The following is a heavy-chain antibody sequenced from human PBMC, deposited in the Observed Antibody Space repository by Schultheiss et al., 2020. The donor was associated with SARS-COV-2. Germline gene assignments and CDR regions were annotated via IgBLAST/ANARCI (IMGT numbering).Heavy chain of an antibody. CDR1: GFTFSSYG. CDR3: ATEAWYRSDS. V-gene: IGHV3-7*03. D-gene: IGHD6-13*01. Sequence: GGSLRLSCAASGFTFSSYGMHWVRQAPGKGLEWVAKIGRTGYDASQTHYVDSVRGRFTISRDDTKRSLFLQMNNLRLEDTAVYYCATEAWYRSDSWGQGVSVTVSS. J-gene: IGHJ5*01. CDR2: IGRTGYDASQT.